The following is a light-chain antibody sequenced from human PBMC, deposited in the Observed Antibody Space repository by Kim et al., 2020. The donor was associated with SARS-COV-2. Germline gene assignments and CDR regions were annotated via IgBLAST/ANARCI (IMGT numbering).Light chain of an antibody. J-gene: IGLJ1*01. CDR2: DVT. CDR1: SSDIGGYNY. V-gene: IGLV2-14*03. Sequence: GQSITIACTGTSSDIGGYNYVSWYQQHPGKAPKLMIYDVTHRPSGVSNRFSGSKSGNTASLTISGLQSEDEADYYCASFRGGTPFVFGTGTKVTVL. CDR3: ASFRGGTPFV.